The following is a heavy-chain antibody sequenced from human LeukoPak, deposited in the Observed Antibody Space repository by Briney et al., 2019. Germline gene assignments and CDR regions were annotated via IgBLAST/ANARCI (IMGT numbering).Heavy chain of an antibody. V-gene: IGHV3-7*04. CDR2: IKEDGSDK. D-gene: IGHD2/OR15-2a*01. J-gene: IGHJ3*02. Sequence: PGGSLRLSCLASGFTFSNSWMTWVRQAPGRGLEWVANIKEDGSDKQYVDSVRGRFTISRDNSKNTLYLQMNSLRAEDTAVYYCARGRQARGSPYLGAFDIWGQGTMVTVSS. CDR3: ARGRQARGSPYLGAFDI. CDR1: GFTFSNSW.